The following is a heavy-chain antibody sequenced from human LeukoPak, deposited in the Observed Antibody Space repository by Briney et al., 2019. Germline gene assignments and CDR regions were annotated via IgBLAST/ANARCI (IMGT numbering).Heavy chain of an antibody. D-gene: IGHD6-19*01. CDR3: ARASGSGWYAPRNGNNWFDP. V-gene: IGHV4-39*07. Sequence: SETLSLTCTVSGGSISSSSYYWGWIRQPPGKGLEWIGSIYYSGSTYYNPSLKSRVTISVDKSKNQFSLKLSSVTAADTAVYYCARASGSGWYAPRNGNNWFDPWGQGTLVTVSS. CDR1: GGSISSSSYY. CDR2: IYYSGST. J-gene: IGHJ5*02.